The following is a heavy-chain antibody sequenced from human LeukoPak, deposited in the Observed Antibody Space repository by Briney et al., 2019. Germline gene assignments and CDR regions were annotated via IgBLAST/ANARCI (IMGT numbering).Heavy chain of an antibody. CDR3: AKGLHGGVGYGVDV. D-gene: IGHD3-16*01. CDR1: GFTFSSYA. J-gene: IGHJ6*02. V-gene: IGHV3-23*01. Sequence: GGSLRLSCAASGFTFSSYAMSWVRQAPGKGLEWVSAISGSDGSTYYADSVKGRFTISRDNSKNTLYLQMNSLSAEDTAVYYCAKGLHGGVGYGVDVWGQGTTVSVSS. CDR2: ISGSDGST.